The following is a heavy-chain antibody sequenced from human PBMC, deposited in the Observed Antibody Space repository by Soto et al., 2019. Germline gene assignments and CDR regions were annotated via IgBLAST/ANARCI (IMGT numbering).Heavy chain of an antibody. CDR1: GFTFSDYY. J-gene: IGHJ4*02. CDR2: ICSRSSTI. Sequence: GGSLRLSCAASGFTFSDYYMSWIRQAPGKGLEWVSYICSRSSTIFYADSVKGRFTISRDNVKNSLYLQMNSLRAEDTAVYYCASGTNGAFFVYWGQGILVTVSS. D-gene: IGHD2-8*01. V-gene: IGHV3-11*01. CDR3: ASGTNGAFFVY.